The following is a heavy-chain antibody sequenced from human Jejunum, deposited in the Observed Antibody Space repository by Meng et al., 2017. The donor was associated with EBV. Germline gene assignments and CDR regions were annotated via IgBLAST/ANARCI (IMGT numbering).Heavy chain of an antibody. CDR2: TYYRSKWGD. Sequence: QVQLQQSGPGLVEPSQTLPLTCAISGDSISNSGASWNWIRQSPSRGLEWLGRTYYRSKWGDDYAESVKGRITISADTSKNHFSLQLNSVTPEDTAVYFCARDYLWAFDYWGQGTLVTVS. D-gene: IGHD3-16*02. J-gene: IGHJ4*02. CDR1: GDSISNSGAS. V-gene: IGHV6-1*01. CDR3: ARDYLWAFDY.